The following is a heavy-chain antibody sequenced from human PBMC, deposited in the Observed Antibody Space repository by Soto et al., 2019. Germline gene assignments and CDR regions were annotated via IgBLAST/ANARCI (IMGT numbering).Heavy chain of an antibody. CDR3: ARWGTTGGLDV. J-gene: IGHJ5*01. CDR1: GFTFRSYV. Sequence: VQLVESGGGVVQPGTSLRLSCGGSGFTFRSYVIHWVRQAPGKGLEWVALTSYEGSNNFYGNSVKGRFTITRHNSRTTAELRINSLRFEDTARYDCARWGTTGGLDVWGHGTLVSVSS. V-gene: IGHV3-33*05. CDR2: TSYEGSNN. D-gene: IGHD3-16*01.